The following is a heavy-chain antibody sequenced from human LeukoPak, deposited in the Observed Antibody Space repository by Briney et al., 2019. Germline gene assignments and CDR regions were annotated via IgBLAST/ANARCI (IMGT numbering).Heavy chain of an antibody. J-gene: IGHJ4*02. D-gene: IGHD3-10*01. CDR1: GGSISSGSYY. Sequence: SQTLSLTCTVSGGSISSGSYYWSWIRQPAGKGLEWIGRIYTSGSTNYNPSLKSRVTISVETSKNQFSLKLSSVTAADTAVYYCARGYLWFGEFDYWGQGTLVTVSS. CDR3: ARGYLWFGEFDY. V-gene: IGHV4-61*02. CDR2: IYTSGST.